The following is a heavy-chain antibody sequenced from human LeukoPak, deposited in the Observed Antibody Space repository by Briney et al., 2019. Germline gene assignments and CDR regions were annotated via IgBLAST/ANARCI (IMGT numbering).Heavy chain of an antibody. V-gene: IGHV4-34*01. CDR1: GVSFSGYY. Sequence: SETLSLTCAVYGVSFSGYYWSWIRQPPGKGLEWIGEINHSGGTNYNPSLKSRVTISVDTSKNHFSLKLSSVTAADTAVYYCARVGYSYGSDYWGQGTLVTVSS. D-gene: IGHD5-18*01. J-gene: IGHJ4*02. CDR2: INHSGGT. CDR3: ARVGYSYGSDY.